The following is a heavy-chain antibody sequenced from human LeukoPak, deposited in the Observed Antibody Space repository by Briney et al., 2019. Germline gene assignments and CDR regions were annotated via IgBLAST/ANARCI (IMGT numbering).Heavy chain of an antibody. Sequence: GWAVRVSRVGCRFTFSSYSMNWVRQAPGKEVEGVSCISSSSRYIYHPDSVKGRFTISRDNAKNSLYLQMNSLRAEDTAVYYCAREYCSGGSCYSDAFDIWGQGTMVTVSS. CDR1: RFTFSSYS. V-gene: IGHV3-21*01. CDR3: AREYCSGGSCYSDAFDI. J-gene: IGHJ3*02. CDR2: ISSSSRYI. D-gene: IGHD2-15*01.